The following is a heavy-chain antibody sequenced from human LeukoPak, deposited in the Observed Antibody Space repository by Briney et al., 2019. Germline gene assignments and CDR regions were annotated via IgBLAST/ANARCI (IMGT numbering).Heavy chain of an antibody. CDR3: ARGLVTHVGLWNY. J-gene: IGHJ4*02. V-gene: IGHV4-39*02. CDR2: IYYSGGT. Sequence: PSETLSLTCTVSGVSISSSSSYWGWIRQPPGKGLEWIGNIYYSGGTYYNPSLKSRVTISLDTSKNHFSLKLSSVTAADTAVYYCARGLVTHVGLWNYWGQGSLVTVSS. CDR1: GVSISSSSSY. D-gene: IGHD3-3*01.